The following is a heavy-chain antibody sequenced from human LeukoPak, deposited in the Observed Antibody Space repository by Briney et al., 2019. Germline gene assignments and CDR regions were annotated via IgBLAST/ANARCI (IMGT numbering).Heavy chain of an antibody. V-gene: IGHV4-59*12. CDR2: IYYSGST. D-gene: IGHD3-9*01. CDR3: ARGKTLRYFDWLTWFDP. J-gene: IGHJ5*02. CDR1: GGSISSYY. Sequence: PSETLSLTCTVSGGSISSYYWSWIRQPPGKGLEWIGYIYYSGSTNYNPSLKSRVTISVDTSKNQFSLKLSSVTAADTAVYYCARGKTLRYFDWLTWFDPWGQGTLVTVSS.